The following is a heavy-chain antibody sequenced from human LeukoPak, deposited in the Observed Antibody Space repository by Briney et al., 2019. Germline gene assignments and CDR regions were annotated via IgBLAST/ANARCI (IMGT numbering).Heavy chain of an antibody. CDR3: ARHAAISAACTAPFDC. CDR1: GGSISNYY. J-gene: IGHJ4*02. D-gene: IGHD6-13*01. CDR2: IYRGST. V-gene: IGHV4-59*08. Sequence: SETLSLTCTVSGGSISNYYWSWIRQSPGKGLDWSGYIYRGSTNYNTSLKSRVTISVDTSKNQVSLKLTSATATDTAVYYCARHAAISAACTAPFDCWGQGTLVTVSS.